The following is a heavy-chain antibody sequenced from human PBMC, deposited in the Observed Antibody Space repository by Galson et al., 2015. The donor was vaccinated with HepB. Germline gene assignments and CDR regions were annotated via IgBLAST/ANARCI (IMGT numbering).Heavy chain of an antibody. CDR1: GYTFTSYY. CDR3: ARSPSGYYDSSGYDWFDP. J-gene: IGHJ5*02. V-gene: IGHV1-46*01. Sequence: SVKVSCKASGYTFTSYYMHWVRQAPGQGLEWMGIINPSGGSTSYAQKFQGRVTMTRDTSTSTVYTELSSLRSEDTAVYYCARSPSGYYDSSGYDWFDPWGQGTLVTVSS. D-gene: IGHD3-22*01. CDR2: INPSGGST.